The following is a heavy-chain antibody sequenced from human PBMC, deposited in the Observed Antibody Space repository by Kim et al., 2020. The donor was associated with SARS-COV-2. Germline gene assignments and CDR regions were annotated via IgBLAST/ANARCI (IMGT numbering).Heavy chain of an antibody. V-gene: IGHV3-23*01. CDR2: ISGSGTST. D-gene: IGHD1-26*01. J-gene: IGHJ6*02. CDR1: GFTFSTYA. Sequence: GGSLRLSCAASGFTFSTYAVSWVRQAPGKGLEWVSSISGSGTSTYDADCVKGRFTISRDNSKNTLYLQMNSLRAEDTAVYYCAKVRSSYYYYYGMDVWGQGTTVTVSS. CDR3: AKVRSSYYYYYGMDV.